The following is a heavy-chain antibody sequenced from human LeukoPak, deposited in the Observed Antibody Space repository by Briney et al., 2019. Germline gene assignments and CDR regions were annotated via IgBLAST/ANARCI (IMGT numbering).Heavy chain of an antibody. Sequence: SETLSLTCTVSGGSISSGDYYWSRIRQPPGKGLEWIGYIYYSGSTYYNPSLKGRVTISVDTSKNQFSLKLSSVTAADTAVYYCARGRSGSYYGSSGYFDYWGQGTLVTVSS. D-gene: IGHD3-10*01. CDR2: IYYSGST. V-gene: IGHV4-30-4*01. CDR1: GGSISSGDYY. J-gene: IGHJ4*02. CDR3: ARGRSGSYYGSSGYFDY.